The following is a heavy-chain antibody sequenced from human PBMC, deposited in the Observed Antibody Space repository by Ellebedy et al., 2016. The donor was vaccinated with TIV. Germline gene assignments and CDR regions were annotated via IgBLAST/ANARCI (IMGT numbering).Heavy chain of an antibody. CDR2: ISGSGSYI. D-gene: IGHD2-2*01. Sequence: PGGSLRLSCAASGLTFSSYSMNWVRQAPGKGLEWVSSISGSGSYIYYADSVKGRFTISRDNAKNSLYLQMNGLRAEDTAFYYCASFCSSTSCYGGVDYWGQGTLVTVSS. J-gene: IGHJ4*02. CDR1: GLTFSSYS. V-gene: IGHV3-21*01. CDR3: ASFCSSTSCYGGVDY.